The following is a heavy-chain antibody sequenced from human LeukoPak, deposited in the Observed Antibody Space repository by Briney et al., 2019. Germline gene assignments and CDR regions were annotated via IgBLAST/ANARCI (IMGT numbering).Heavy chain of an antibody. CDR3: ARVAPYCSSTSCYEGVLGY. CDR1: GYSFTDYY. Sequence: AAVKVSCKTSGYSFTDYYMHWVRQAPGQGLEWMGWIIANSGGTNYAQKFQGRVTMARDTSISTAYMELSRLRSDDTAVYYCARVAPYCSSTSCYEGVLGYWGQGTLVTDSS. V-gene: IGHV1-2*02. CDR2: IIANSGGT. D-gene: IGHD2-2*01. J-gene: IGHJ4*02.